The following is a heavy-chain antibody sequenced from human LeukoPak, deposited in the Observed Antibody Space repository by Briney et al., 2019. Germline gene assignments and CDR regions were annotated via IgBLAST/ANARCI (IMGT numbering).Heavy chain of an antibody. Sequence: GGSLRLSCAASGFTFSDYYMSWIRQAPGKGLEWVPYISSSGSTIYYADSVKSRFTISRDNAKNSLYLQMNSLSAEDTAVYYCARVGGFSSSWSDVWGQGTTVTVSS. CDR1: GFTFSDYY. CDR2: ISSSGSTI. CDR3: ARVGGFSSSWSDV. J-gene: IGHJ6*02. V-gene: IGHV3-11*01. D-gene: IGHD6-13*01.